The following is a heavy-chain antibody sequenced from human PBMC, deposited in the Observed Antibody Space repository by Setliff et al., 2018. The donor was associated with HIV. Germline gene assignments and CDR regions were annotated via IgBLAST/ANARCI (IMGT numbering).Heavy chain of an antibody. V-gene: IGHV4-34*01. CDR2: INHTGNT. CDR1: GGSFGGYH. J-gene: IGHJ4*02. D-gene: IGHD1-26*01. Sequence: PSETLSLTCAVYGGSFGGYHWNWIRQFPGKGMERIGEINHTGNTQYNPSPKSRVTMSEETYKNQFSLKLKSVTAADTAIYFCARGKGGLVGPAEFDYWGPGTLVTVSS. CDR3: ARGKGGLVGPAEFDY.